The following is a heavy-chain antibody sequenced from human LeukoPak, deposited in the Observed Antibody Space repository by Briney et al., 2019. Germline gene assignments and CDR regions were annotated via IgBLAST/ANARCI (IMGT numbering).Heavy chain of an antibody. D-gene: IGHD4-17*01. J-gene: IGHJ6*02. CDR1: GYTFTNYY. CDR2: INPSDGYT. Sequence: GASVKVSCKASGYTFTNYYMHWVRQAPGQGLEWMGIINPSDGYTSYAQRFQGRVTMTRDTSTSTVYMELSSLTSEDTAVYYCASKRLTTEDYAGMNVWGQGTSVTVSS. CDR3: ASKRLTTEDYAGMNV. V-gene: IGHV1-46*01.